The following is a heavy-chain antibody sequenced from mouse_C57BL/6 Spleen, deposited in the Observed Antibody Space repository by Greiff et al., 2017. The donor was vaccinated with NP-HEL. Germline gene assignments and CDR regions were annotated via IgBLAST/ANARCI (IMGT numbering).Heavy chain of an antibody. D-gene: IGHD1-1*01. CDR3: ARDYYYGSSGWYFDV. V-gene: IGHV5-4*01. Sequence: EVHLVESGGGLVKPGGSLKLSCAASGFTFSSYAMSWVRQTPEKRLEWVATISDGGSYTYYPDNVKGRFTFSRDNAKNNLYLQMSHLKSEDTAMYYCARDYYYGSSGWYFDVWGTGTTVTVSS. CDR1: GFTFSSYA. CDR2: ISDGGSYT. J-gene: IGHJ1*03.